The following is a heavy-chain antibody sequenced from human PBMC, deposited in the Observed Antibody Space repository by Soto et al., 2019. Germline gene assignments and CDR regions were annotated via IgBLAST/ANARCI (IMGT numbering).Heavy chain of an antibody. J-gene: IGHJ4*02. CDR1: GYTFTSYY. D-gene: IGHD2-15*01. CDR2: MNPNSGNT. V-gene: IGHV1-8*02. CDR3: ASDPARMAY. Sequence: GASVKVSCKASGYTFTSYYMHWVRQAPGQGLEWMGWMNPNSGNTSYAQKFQGRVTMTRNTSISTAYMELSSLRSEDTAVYYCASDPARMAYRGQGTLVTVSS.